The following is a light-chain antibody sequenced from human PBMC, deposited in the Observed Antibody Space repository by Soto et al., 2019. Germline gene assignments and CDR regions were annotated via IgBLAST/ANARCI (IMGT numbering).Light chain of an antibody. J-gene: IGLJ1*01. CDR1: NIGSKS. CDR2: DDS. CDR3: QVWDSSSDHPSYV. Sequence: SYELTQPPSVSVAPGQTARITCGRNNIGSKSVHWYQQKTGQAPVLVVYDDSDRPSGIPERFSGSNSGNTATLTISRVEAGDEADYYCQVWDSSSDHPSYVFGTGTKVTVL. V-gene: IGLV3-21*02.